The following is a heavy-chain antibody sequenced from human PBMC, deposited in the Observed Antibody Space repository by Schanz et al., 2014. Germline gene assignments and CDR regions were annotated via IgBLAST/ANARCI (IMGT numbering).Heavy chain of an antibody. D-gene: IGHD5-12*01. CDR3: ARAFGGYDPAGALDY. J-gene: IGHJ4*02. CDR1: GGTFNSYT. CDR2: IIPILGIA. Sequence: QVQLVQSGAEVKKPGSSMKVSCKASGGTFNSYTINWVRQAPGQGLEWMGRIIPILGIANYAQKFQGRVTITADRSTSTAYMELSRLKSDDTAVYYCARAFGGYDPAGALDYWGQGTLVTVSS. V-gene: IGHV1-69*02.